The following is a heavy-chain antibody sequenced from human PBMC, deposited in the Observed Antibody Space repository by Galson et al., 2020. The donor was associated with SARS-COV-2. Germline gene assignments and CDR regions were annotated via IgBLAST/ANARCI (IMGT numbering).Heavy chain of an antibody. CDR3: TTDWQKYYDILTGYFFLVY. Sequence: GESLKISCAASGFTFSNAWMSWVRQAPGKGLEWVGRIKSKTDGGTTDYAAPVKGRFTISRDDSKNTLYLQMNSLKTEDTAVHYCTTDWQKYYDILTGYFFLVYWGQGTLVTVSS. CDR2: IKSKTDGGTT. V-gene: IGHV3-15*01. J-gene: IGHJ4*02. D-gene: IGHD3-9*01. CDR1: GFTFSNAW.